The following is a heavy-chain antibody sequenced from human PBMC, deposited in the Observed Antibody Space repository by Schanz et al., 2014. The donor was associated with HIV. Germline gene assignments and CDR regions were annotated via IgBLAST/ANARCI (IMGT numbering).Heavy chain of an antibody. V-gene: IGHV1-2*02. Sequence: QVQLVQSGAEVQKPGASVNVSCTASGYTFTGFHIHWVRQAPGQGLVWMGWINPNNGATKFAEKFQGRVTMTRDTSISTAYMELRRLRFDDTAVYYCASAGFDDSSGYPDYWGQGTLVTVSS. CDR3: ASAGFDDSSGYPDY. CDR1: GYTFTGFH. CDR2: INPNNGAT. D-gene: IGHD3-22*01. J-gene: IGHJ4*02.